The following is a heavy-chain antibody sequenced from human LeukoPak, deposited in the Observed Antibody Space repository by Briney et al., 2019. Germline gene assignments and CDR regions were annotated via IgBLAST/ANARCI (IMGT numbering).Heavy chain of an antibody. V-gene: IGHV3-48*01. CDR1: GFTFSSYS. CDR2: ISSSSSTI. Sequence: GGSLRLSCAASGFTFSSYSMNWVRRAPGKGLEWVSYISSSSSTIYYADSVKGRFTISRDNAKNSLYLQMNRLRAEDTAVYYCARGGQLPCDYWGQGTLVTVSS. D-gene: IGHD2-2*01. CDR3: ARGGQLPCDY. J-gene: IGHJ4*02.